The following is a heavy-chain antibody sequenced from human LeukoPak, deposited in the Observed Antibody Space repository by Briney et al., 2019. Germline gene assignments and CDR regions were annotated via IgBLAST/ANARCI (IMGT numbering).Heavy chain of an antibody. CDR1: GFTFTYNG. Sequence: GGSLRLSCAASGFTFTYNGMNWVRQAPGKGLEWVSFISRSSTTIYYADSVKGRFTISRDNSKNTLYLQMNSLRAEDTAVYYCAKRAPLRGYSGYDSYYFDYWGQGTLVTVSS. V-gene: IGHV3-48*01. D-gene: IGHD5-12*01. CDR3: AKRAPLRGYSGYDSYYFDY. CDR2: ISRSSTTI. J-gene: IGHJ4*02.